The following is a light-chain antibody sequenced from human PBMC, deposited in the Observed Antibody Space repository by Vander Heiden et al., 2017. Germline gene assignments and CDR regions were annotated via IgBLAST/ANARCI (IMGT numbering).Light chain of an antibody. J-gene: IGKJ4*02. V-gene: IGKV3-11*01. Sequence: EIVLTQSPATLSLSPGESATLTCRASQRVGNYLTWFQHKPGQTPRLLIYDTSKRATGIPARFSGSGSGTDFTLTISSLEPEDFAVYYCQQRSDWPLTFGGGTKVEIK. CDR2: DTS. CDR3: QQRSDWPLT. CDR1: QRVGNY.